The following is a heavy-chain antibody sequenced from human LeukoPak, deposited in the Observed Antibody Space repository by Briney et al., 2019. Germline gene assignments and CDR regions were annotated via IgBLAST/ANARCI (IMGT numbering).Heavy chain of an antibody. J-gene: IGHJ4*02. CDR2: IKQDGSEK. Sequence: GGSLRLSCAASGFTFSSYWMSWVRQAPGKGLEWVANIKQDGSEKYYVDSVKGRFTISRDNAKNSLYLQMNSLRAEDTAVYYCARVKAAKQYYFDYWGQGTLVTVSS. CDR3: ARVKAAKQYYFDY. D-gene: IGHD6-25*01. CDR1: GFTFSSYW. V-gene: IGHV3-7*01.